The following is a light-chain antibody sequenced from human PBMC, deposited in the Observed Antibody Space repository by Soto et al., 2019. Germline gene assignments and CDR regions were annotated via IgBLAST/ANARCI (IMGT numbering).Light chain of an antibody. V-gene: IGKV1-39*01. CDR2: GAH. CDR3: QQNFRPPQVT. Sequence: DIQMTHSPYSLSSSLVDIVSITCRASQSISSYLNWYQQKPGKAPKLLIYGAHTLQSGVPTRFSGSGSGTDFTLTIRTLQPEDFATYYCQQNFRPPQVTFGGGTKVDIK. J-gene: IGKJ4*01. CDR1: QSISSY.